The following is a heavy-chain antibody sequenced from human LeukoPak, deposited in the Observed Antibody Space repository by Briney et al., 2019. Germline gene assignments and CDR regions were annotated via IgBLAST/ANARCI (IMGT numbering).Heavy chain of an antibody. D-gene: IGHD3-16*01. CDR2: IYHSGST. Sequence: SETLSLTCAVSGGSISSGGYSWSWTRQPPGTGLEWIGYIYHSGSTYYNPSLKSRVTISVDRSKNQFSLKLSSVTAADTAVYYCARDRMGNWFDPWGQGTLVTVSS. CDR3: ARDRMGNWFDP. CDR1: GGSISSGGYS. V-gene: IGHV4-30-2*01. J-gene: IGHJ5*02.